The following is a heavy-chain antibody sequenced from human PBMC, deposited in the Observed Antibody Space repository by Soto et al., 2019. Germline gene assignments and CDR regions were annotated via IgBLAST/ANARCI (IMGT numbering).Heavy chain of an antibody. CDR2: IYYSGST. J-gene: IGHJ4*02. CDR1: GGSISSYY. V-gene: IGHV4-59*01. D-gene: IGHD4-17*01. CDR3: ASTAHYGHFAY. Sequence: SETLSLTCTVSGGSISSYYWSWIRQPPGKGLEWIGYIYYSGSTNYNPSLKSRVTISVDTSKNQFSLKLSSVTAADTAVYYCASTAHYGHFAYWGQRTQVTVSS.